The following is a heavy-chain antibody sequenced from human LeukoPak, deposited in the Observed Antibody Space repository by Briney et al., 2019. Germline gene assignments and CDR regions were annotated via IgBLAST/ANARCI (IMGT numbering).Heavy chain of an antibody. V-gene: IGHV3-21*06. CDR1: GFIFSNYG. D-gene: IGHD3-10*01. CDR3: ARGWFGELSPFDY. CDR2: ISFSSTHI. Sequence: GGSLRLSCAASGFIFSNYGMSWVRQAPGKGLEWVSSISFSSTHIYYADSIQGRFTISRDNAENSLYLQMNSLRAEDTAVYYCARGWFGELSPFDYWGQGTLVTVSS. J-gene: IGHJ4*02.